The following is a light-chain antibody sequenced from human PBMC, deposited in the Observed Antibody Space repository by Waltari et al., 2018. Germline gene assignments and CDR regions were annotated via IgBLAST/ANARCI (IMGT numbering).Light chain of an antibody. J-gene: IGKJ4*01. CDR1: QSISSN. CDR3: QQYYDIPLT. V-gene: IGKV3-15*01. CDR2: GAS. Sequence: EIVMTQSPATLFVSPGDRATLSCRASQSISSNLAWYQQKPGQAPRLLMYGASTRATAIPARFSGSGSGTEFALTISSLQAEDVALYYCQQYYDIPLTFGGGTKVEIK.